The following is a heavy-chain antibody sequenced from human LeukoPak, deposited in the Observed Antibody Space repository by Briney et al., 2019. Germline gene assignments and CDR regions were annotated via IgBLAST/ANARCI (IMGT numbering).Heavy chain of an antibody. CDR3: ANSIAAAGF. D-gene: IGHD6-13*01. V-gene: IGHV3-30*18. Sequence: GGSLRLSCAASGFTFSSYGIHWVRQAPGKGLEWVAVISYDGSNKYYADSVKGRFTISRDNSKNTLYLQMNSLRAEDTAVYYCANSIAAAGFWGQGNLVTVSS. CDR2: ISYDGSNK. J-gene: IGHJ4*02. CDR1: GFTFSSYG.